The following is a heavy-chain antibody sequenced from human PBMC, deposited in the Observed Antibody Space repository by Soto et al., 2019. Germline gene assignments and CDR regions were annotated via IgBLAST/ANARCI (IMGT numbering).Heavy chain of an antibody. V-gene: IGHV3-66*01. CDR3: ARDGYEAYCSSTSCYAGVDP. Sequence: GGSLRLSCAASGFTVSSNYMSWVRQAPGKGLEWVSVIYSGGSTYYADSVKGRFTISRDNSKNTLYLQMNSLRAEDTAVDYCARDGYEAYCSSTSCYAGVDPWGQGTLVTVSS. J-gene: IGHJ5*02. CDR2: IYSGGST. CDR1: GFTVSSNY. D-gene: IGHD2-2*01.